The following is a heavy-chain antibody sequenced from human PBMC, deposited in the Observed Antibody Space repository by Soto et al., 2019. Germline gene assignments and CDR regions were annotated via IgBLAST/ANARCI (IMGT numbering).Heavy chain of an antibody. Sequence: QVQLRQWGAGLLKPSETLVLTCAVSGGSFTDYYWGWIRQSPGKGLEWIGEINHSASSTYNPSLASRVTILVDTSKKQFSLRLTSVTAAETAMYYCARGEYDSSGLYSWAPLGFDVWGQGTTVTVSS. V-gene: IGHV4-34*01. CDR3: ARGEYDSSGLYSWAPLGFDV. D-gene: IGHD3-22*01. CDR1: GGSFTDYY. J-gene: IGHJ6*02. CDR2: INHSASS.